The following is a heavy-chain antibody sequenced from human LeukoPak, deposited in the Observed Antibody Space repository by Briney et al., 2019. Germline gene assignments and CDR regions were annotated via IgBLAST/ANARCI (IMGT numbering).Heavy chain of an antibody. V-gene: IGHV3-23*01. D-gene: IGHD6-13*01. CDR3: ARDPYSSSWYMIGPFDY. CDR2: ITDSGANT. J-gene: IGHJ4*02. CDR1: GFTFNSFA. Sequence: GGSLRLSCAASGFTFNSFAMSWVRQAPGKGLEWVSTITDSGANTYYADSVKGRFTISRDNSGTTLFLQMNSLRVEDTAVYYCARDPYSSSWYMIGPFDYWGQGTLVTVSS.